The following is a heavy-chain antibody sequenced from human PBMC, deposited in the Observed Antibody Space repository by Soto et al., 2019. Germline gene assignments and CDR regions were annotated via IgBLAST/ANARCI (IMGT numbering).Heavy chain of an antibody. V-gene: IGHV3-9*01. J-gene: IGHJ4*02. D-gene: IGHD6-6*01. CDR2: ISWNSGTI. CDR3: VKDRSSSSSYFDY. Sequence: EVHVVESGGGLVQPGRSLRLSCAASGFTFDDFAMNWVRQAPGKGLEWVSGISWNSGTITYADSVKGRFTISRDNANKSLYLQMKSLRTEDTALYYCVKDRSSSSSYFDYWGQGTLVTVSS. CDR1: GFTFDDFA.